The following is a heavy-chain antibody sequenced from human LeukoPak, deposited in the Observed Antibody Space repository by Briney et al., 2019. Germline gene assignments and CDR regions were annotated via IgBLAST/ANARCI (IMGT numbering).Heavy chain of an antibody. CDR3: AKDYGDSHDAFDI. Sequence: PGGSLRLSCAASGFTSSSYGMHWVPQAPGKALEWVAVISYDGSNKYYADSVKGRFTISRDNSKNTLYLQMNSLRAEDTAVYYCAKDYGDSHDAFDIWGQGTMVTVSS. CDR2: ISYDGSNK. CDR1: GFTSSSYG. D-gene: IGHD4-17*01. V-gene: IGHV3-30*18. J-gene: IGHJ3*02.